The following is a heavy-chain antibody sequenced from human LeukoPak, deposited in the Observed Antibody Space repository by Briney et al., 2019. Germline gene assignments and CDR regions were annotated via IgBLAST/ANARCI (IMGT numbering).Heavy chain of an antibody. CDR1: GFTFSSYW. V-gene: IGHV3-30-3*01. J-gene: IGHJ4*02. Sequence: GGSLRLSCAASGFTFSSYWMSWVRQAPGKGLEWVACISFDGNTNFYADSVKGRFTISRDNSENTLYLQMNSLRTEDTALYYCASDDPYQVLHFDYWGQGTLVTVSS. CDR2: ISFDGNTN. D-gene: IGHD2-2*01. CDR3: ASDDPYQVLHFDY.